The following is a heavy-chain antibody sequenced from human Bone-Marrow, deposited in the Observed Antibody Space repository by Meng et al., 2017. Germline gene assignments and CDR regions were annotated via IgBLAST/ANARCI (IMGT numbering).Heavy chain of an antibody. CDR3: ARDCSGWYGGSAFDI. Sequence: SAKVSCKASGGTFSSYAISWVRQAPGQGLEWMGGIIPIYGTANYAQKFQGRVTITADKSTSTAYMALSSLRSEDTAAYYCARDCSGWYGGSAFDIWGQGTMVTVSS. D-gene: IGHD6-19*01. V-gene: IGHV1-69*06. CDR2: IIPIYGTA. CDR1: GGTFSSYA. J-gene: IGHJ3*02.